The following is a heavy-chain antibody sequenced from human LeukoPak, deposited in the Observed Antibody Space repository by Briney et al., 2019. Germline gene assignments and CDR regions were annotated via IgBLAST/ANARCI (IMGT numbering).Heavy chain of an antibody. Sequence: GGSLRLSCAASGFTFSSYAMSWVRQAPGKGLEWVSAISASGRSTYYADSVKGRFTISRDNSKNTLYLQMNSLRAADTAVYYCAKGRPYSSSWYVGSFEYWGQVTLVTVSS. D-gene: IGHD6-13*01. J-gene: IGHJ4*02. CDR3: AKGRPYSSSWYVGSFEY. V-gene: IGHV3-23*01. CDR1: GFTFSSYA. CDR2: ISASGRST.